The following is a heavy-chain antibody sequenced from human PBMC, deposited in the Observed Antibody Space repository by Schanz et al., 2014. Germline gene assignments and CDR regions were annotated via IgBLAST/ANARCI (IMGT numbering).Heavy chain of an antibody. CDR3: ARDGYRNGRPFDH. J-gene: IGHJ4*02. Sequence: EVQLVQSGGGLVQPGGSLRLSCAASGFTFSRYWMQWVRQAPGKGLEWVSYISHNSHYTNYADSVKGRFTISRDTAENSVYLQMNSLRAEDTAVYYCARDGYRNGRPFDHWGQGTRVTVSA. CDR1: GFTFSRYW. CDR2: ISHNSHYT. V-gene: IGHV3-48*04. D-gene: IGHD5-18*01.